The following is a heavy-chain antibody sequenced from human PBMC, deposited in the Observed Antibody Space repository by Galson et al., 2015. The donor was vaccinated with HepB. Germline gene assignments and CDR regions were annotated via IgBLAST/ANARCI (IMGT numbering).Heavy chain of an antibody. D-gene: IGHD3-10*01. CDR3: ARAGLLWFGELSPFDP. Sequence: SVKVSCKASGYTFTSYGISWVRQAPGQGLEWMGWISAYNGNTNYAQKLQGRVTMTTDTSTSTAYMELRSLRSDDTAVYYCARAGLLWFGELSPFDPWGQGTLVTVSS. CDR1: GYTFTSYG. V-gene: IGHV1-18*01. J-gene: IGHJ5*02. CDR2: ISAYNGNT.